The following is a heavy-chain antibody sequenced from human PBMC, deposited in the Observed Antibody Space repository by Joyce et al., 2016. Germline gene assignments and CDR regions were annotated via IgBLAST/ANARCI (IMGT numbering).Heavy chain of an antibody. CDR3: ARQVGYCSRTRCYGDLVGMDV. CDR1: GGSIRSSSYY. Sequence: QLQLQELGPGLVKPSETLSLTCTVSGGSIRSSSYYWGWIRQSPGKGLEWIGSIYYSGTIYNNPSLKSRVTISIDMSRNQFSLKLNSMTAADTAVYYCARQVGYCSRTRCYGDLVGMDVWGQGTTVTVSS. D-gene: IGHD2-2*01. V-gene: IGHV4-39*01. CDR2: IYYSGTI. J-gene: IGHJ6*02.